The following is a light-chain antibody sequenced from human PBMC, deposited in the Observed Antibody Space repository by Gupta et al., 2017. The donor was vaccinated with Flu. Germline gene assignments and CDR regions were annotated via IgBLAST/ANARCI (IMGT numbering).Light chain of an antibody. CDR1: QSILYSPNNKNY. V-gene: IGKV4-1*01. Sequence: DIVMTQSPDSLTVSLGERATINCKSSQSILYSPNNKNYLAWYRQKPGQPPKLLIYWASTRESGVPDRFSGSGSGTDFTLTISSLQAEDVAIYYCQQYYSLPWTFGQGTKVEI. CDR3: QQYYSLPWT. J-gene: IGKJ1*01. CDR2: WAS.